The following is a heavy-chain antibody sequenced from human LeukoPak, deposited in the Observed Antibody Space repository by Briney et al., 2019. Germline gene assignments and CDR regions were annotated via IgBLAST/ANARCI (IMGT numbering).Heavy chain of an antibody. D-gene: IGHD2-2*01. Sequence: ASVKVSCKASGYTFTGYYMHWVRQAPGQGLEWMGWINPNSGGTNYAQKFQGWVTMTRDTSISTAYMELSRLRSDDTAVYYCARGAYQVVPAAIGAFDIWGQGTMVTVSS. V-gene: IGHV1-2*04. J-gene: IGHJ3*02. CDR2: INPNSGGT. CDR3: ARGAYQVVPAAIGAFDI. CDR1: GYTFTGYY.